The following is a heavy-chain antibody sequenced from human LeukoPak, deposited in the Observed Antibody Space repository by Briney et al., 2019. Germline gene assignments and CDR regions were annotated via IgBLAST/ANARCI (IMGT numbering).Heavy chain of an antibody. V-gene: IGHV1-69*05. CDR2: MIPIFGTA. D-gene: IGHD1-26*01. CDR1: GGTFSSYA. J-gene: IGHJ3*02. Sequence: SVKVSCKASGGTFSSYAISWVRQAPGQGLEWMGGMIPIFGTANYAQKLQGRVTITTDESTSTASMELSSLRSEDTAVYYCARDRGRIVGATSAFDIWGQGTMVTVSS. CDR3: ARDRGRIVGATSAFDI.